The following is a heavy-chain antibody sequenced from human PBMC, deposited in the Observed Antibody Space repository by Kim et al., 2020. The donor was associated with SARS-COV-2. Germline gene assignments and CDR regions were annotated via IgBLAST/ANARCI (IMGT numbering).Heavy chain of an antibody. Sequence: GGSLRLSCAASGFTFSSYGMHWVRQAPGKGLEWVAVIWYDGSNKYYADSVKGRFTISRDNSKNTLYLQMNSLRAEDTAVYYCAKDPMVRGVVLSASFDYWGQGTLVTVSS. V-gene: IGHV3-33*06. D-gene: IGHD3-10*01. J-gene: IGHJ4*02. CDR3: AKDPMVRGVVLSASFDY. CDR1: GFTFSSYG. CDR2: IWYDGSNK.